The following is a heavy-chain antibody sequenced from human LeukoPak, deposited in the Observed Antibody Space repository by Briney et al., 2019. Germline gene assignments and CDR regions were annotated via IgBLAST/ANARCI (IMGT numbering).Heavy chain of an antibody. J-gene: IGHJ5*02. V-gene: IGHV3-7*01. D-gene: IGHD2-15*01. Sequence: GGSLRLSCAASGFTFSIYWMSWVRQAPGKGLEWVANIKEDGSEKYYVDSVKGRFTISRDNAENTLYLQMNSLRVEDTAVYYCTRRVSATRWFDPWGQGTLVTVSS. CDR2: IKEDGSEK. CDR1: GFTFSIYW. CDR3: TRRVSATRWFDP.